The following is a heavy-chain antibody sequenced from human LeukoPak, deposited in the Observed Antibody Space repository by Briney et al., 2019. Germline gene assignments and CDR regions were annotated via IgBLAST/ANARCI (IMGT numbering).Heavy chain of an antibody. CDR2: INPSGGST. Sequence: ASVKVSCKASGYTFTSYGISWVRQAPGQGLEWMGIINPSGGSTSYAQKFQGRVTMTRDMSTSTVYMELSSLRSEDTAVYYCARDKGLLGAPTWNYYYMDVWGKGTTVTVSS. V-gene: IGHV1-46*01. J-gene: IGHJ6*03. CDR3: ARDKGLLGAPTWNYYYMDV. D-gene: IGHD2-15*01. CDR1: GYTFTSYG.